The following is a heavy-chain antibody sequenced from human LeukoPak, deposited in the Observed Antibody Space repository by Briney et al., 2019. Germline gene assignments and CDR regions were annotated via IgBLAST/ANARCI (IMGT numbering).Heavy chain of an antibody. J-gene: IGHJ4*02. D-gene: IGHD1-1*01. V-gene: IGHV1-2*06. Sequence: FXGXXXHWVXXAPXXXXEWMGRINPNSGGTNYAQKFQGRVTMTRDTSISTAYMELSRLRSDDTAVYYCARERTGTVDYWGQGTLVTVSS. CDR2: INPNSGGT. CDR1: FXGXX. CDR3: ARERTGTVDY.